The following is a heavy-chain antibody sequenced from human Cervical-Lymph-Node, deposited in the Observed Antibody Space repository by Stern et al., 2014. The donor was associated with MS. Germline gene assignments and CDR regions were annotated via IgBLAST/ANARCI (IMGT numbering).Heavy chain of an antibody. J-gene: IGHJ4*02. CDR1: GGTFSSLA. Sequence: QLVQSGAEERKPGSSVKVSCKASGGTFSSLAISWLRQAPGQGLEWMGGIIPMFGAANYAQKFQGTVMITADESTNTVYMELSSLRSEDAALYYCARDKEAHYFDSWGQGTLVTVSS. CDR2: IIPMFGAA. CDR3: ARDKEAHYFDS. V-gene: IGHV1-69*01.